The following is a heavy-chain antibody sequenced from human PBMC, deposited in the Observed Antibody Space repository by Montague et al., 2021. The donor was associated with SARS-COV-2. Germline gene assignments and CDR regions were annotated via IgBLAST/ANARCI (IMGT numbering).Heavy chain of an antibody. J-gene: IGHJ5*02. CDR1: GGSISSGGYY. Sequence: TLSLTCTVSGGSISSGGYYWSWIRQHPGKGLEWIGYIYYSGSTYYNPSLKSRVTISVDTSKNQFSLKLSSVTAADTAVYYCARVRARITMLVVVIHAGFDPWGQGTLVTVSS. D-gene: IGHD3-22*01. V-gene: IGHV4-31*03. CDR2: IYYSGST. CDR3: ARVRARITMLVVVIHAGFDP.